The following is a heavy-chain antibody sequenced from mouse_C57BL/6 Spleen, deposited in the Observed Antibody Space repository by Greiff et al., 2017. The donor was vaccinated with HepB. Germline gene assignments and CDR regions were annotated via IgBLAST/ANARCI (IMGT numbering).Heavy chain of an antibody. Sequence: EVKLQESGGDLVKPGGSLKLSCAASGFTFSSYGMSWVRQTPDKRLEWVATISSGGSYTYYPDSVKGRFTISRDNAKNTLYLQMSSLKSEDTAMYYCARGTTVVVFDYWGQGTTLTVSS. CDR3: ARGTTVVVFDY. CDR2: ISSGGSYT. V-gene: IGHV5-6*01. CDR1: GFTFSSYG. D-gene: IGHD1-1*01. J-gene: IGHJ2*01.